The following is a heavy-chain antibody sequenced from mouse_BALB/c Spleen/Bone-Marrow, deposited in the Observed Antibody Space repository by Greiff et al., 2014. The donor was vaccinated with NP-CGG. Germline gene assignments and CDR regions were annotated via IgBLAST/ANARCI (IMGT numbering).Heavy chain of an antibody. Sequence: QVQLQQSGAELVKPGASVKLSCKASGYTFNSYYMYWVKQRPGQGLEWIGEINPSNGGINFNEKFKSKATLTADKSSSTAYMQLSSLTSEDSAVYYCTREGAYWGQGTLVTVSA. J-gene: IGHJ3*01. CDR1: GYTFNSYY. CDR3: TREGAY. V-gene: IGHV1S81*02. CDR2: INPSNGGI.